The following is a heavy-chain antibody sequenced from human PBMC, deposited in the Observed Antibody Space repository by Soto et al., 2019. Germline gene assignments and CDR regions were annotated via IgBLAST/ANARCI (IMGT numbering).Heavy chain of an antibody. D-gene: IGHD2-21*01. V-gene: IGHV1-18*01. CDR2: ISAYNGNT. CDR1: GYTFTSYG. J-gene: IGHJ4*02. Sequence: ASVKVSCKASGYTFTSYGISWVRQAPGQGLEWMGWISAYNGNTNYAQKLQGRVTMTTDTSTSTAYMELRSLRSDDTAVYYCARERGYCGGECYSGELFDYWGQGTLVTVSS. CDR3: ARERGYCGGECYSGELFDY.